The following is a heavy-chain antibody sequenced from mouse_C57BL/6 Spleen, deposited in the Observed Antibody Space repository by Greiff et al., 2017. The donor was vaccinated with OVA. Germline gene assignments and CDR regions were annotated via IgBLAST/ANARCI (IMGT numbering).Heavy chain of an antibody. V-gene: IGHV1-64*01. CDR1: GYTFTSYW. CDR2: IHPNSGST. D-gene: IGHD1-1*01. CDR3: ARTGVTTVGYYYAMDY. J-gene: IGHJ4*01. Sequence: QVQLQQPGAELVKPGASVKLSCKASGYTFTSYWMHWVKQRPGQGLEWIGMIHPNSGSTNYNEKFKSKATLTVDKSSSTAYMQLSSLTSEDSAVYYCARTGVTTVGYYYAMDYWGQGTSVTVSS.